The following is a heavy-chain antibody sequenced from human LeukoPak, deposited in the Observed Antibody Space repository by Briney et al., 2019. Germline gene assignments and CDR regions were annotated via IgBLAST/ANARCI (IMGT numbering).Heavy chain of an antibody. CDR2: IRQDGNEI. D-gene: IGHD6-13*01. V-gene: IGHV3-7*01. CDR3: ARGRGSWYGVYFDY. CDR1: GFSFRNSW. J-gene: IGHJ4*02. Sequence: PGGSLRLSCAASGFSFRNSWMSWVRQAPGKGLEWVANIRQDGNEIYYMDSVKGRFTISRDNAKKSLYLQMNSLRTEDTAVYYCARGRGSWYGVYFDYWGQGTLVTVSS.